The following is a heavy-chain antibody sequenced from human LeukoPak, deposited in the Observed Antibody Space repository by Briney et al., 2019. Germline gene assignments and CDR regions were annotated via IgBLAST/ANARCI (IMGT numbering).Heavy chain of an antibody. V-gene: IGHV4-59*01. CDR3: ARRKWLVLDY. J-gene: IGHJ4*02. D-gene: IGHD6-19*01. CDR1: GGSISSYY. CDR2: IYCSGST. Sequence: SETLSLTCTVSGGSISSYYWSWIRQPPGKGLEWIGYIYCSGSTNYNPSLKSRVTISVDTSKNQFSLKLSSVTAADTAVYYCARRKWLVLDYWGQGTLVTVSS.